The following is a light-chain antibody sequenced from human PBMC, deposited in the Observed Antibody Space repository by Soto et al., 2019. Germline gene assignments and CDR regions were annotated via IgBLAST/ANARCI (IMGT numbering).Light chain of an antibody. Sequence: EIVMTQAPATLSVSAGERATLFCRASLSVSSNLAWYQQKPSQAPRLLIYGASTMATGNPSRFSGSGSGTQFTHTIVCTPAEYIPFYYCEQYNKSSLSFRQGTKVEIK. J-gene: IGKJ1*01. V-gene: IGKV3-15*01. CDR1: LSVSSN. CDR3: EQYNKSSLS. CDR2: GAS.